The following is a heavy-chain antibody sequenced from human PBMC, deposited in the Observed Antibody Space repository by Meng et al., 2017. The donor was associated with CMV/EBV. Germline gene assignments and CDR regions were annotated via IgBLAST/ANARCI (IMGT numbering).Heavy chain of an antibody. J-gene: IGHJ5*02. CDR1: GYRLSSFW. D-gene: IGHD3-10*01. CDR2: IYPGDPDT. V-gene: IGHV5-51*01. CDR3: ARRYGSGSYWFDP. Sequence: KGSGYRLSSFWLGWVPQMPGKVLAWMGIIYPGDPDTRYSPSFQGQVTISADKSTSTAYLQWSSLKASDTAMYYCARRYGSGSYWFDPWGQGTLVTVSS.